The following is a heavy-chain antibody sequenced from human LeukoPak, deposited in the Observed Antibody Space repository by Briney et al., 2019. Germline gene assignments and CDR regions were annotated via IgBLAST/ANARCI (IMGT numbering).Heavy chain of an antibody. Sequence: PGRSLRLSCAASGFTFSSYGMHWVRQAPGKGLEWVAVIWYDGSNKYYVDSVKGRFTISRDNSKNTLYLQMNSLRAEDTAVYYCARDQYERYGDYFYYFDYCGQGTLVTVSS. D-gene: IGHD4-17*01. J-gene: IGHJ4*02. V-gene: IGHV3-33*01. CDR3: ARDQYERYGDYFYYFDY. CDR1: GFTFSSYG. CDR2: IWYDGSNK.